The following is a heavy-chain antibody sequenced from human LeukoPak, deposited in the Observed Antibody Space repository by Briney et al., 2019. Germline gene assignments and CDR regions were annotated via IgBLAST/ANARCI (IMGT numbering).Heavy chain of an antibody. CDR2: ISSDGANA. J-gene: IGHJ5*02. Sequence: GGSLRLSCAASGFTFSTYWMHWVRQVPGKGLVWVSRISSDGANANYADSVKGRFTISRDNAKNTLYLQMNSLRAEDTAVYYCARDKIPSAGTPRGFDPWGQGTLVTVSS. V-gene: IGHV3-74*01. CDR3: ARDKIPSAGTPRGFDP. D-gene: IGHD6-13*01. CDR1: GFTFSTYW.